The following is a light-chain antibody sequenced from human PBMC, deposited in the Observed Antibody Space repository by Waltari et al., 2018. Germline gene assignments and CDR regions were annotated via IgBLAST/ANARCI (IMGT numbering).Light chain of an antibody. CDR2: KAS. Sequence: DIQMTQSPSTLSASVGDRVTITCRASQSISSWFAWYQQKPGKAPKLLIYKASSLESGVPSRFSGSGSGTEFTLTISSLQPDDFATYNCQQYNSYPYTFGQGTKLEIK. J-gene: IGKJ2*01. CDR1: QSISSW. CDR3: QQYNSYPYT. V-gene: IGKV1-5*03.